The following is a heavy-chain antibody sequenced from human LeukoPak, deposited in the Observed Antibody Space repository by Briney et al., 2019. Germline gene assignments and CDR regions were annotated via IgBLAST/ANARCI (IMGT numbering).Heavy chain of an antibody. CDR2: ISSSGSTI. CDR3: AKDVTSSSGYSINWFDP. Sequence: GGSLRLSCAASGFTFSSYEMNWVRQAPGKGLEWVSYISSSGSTIYYADSVKGRFTISRDNSKNTLYLQMNSLRAEDTAVYYCAKDVTSSSGYSINWFDPWGQGTLVTVSS. D-gene: IGHD3-22*01. V-gene: IGHV3-48*03. CDR1: GFTFSSYE. J-gene: IGHJ5*02.